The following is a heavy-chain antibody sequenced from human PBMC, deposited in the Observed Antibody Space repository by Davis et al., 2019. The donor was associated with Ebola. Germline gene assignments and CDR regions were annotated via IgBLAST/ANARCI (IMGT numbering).Heavy chain of an antibody. D-gene: IGHD2-15*01. CDR2: VSHGGVS. CDR1: GGSFSEYM. Sequence: SETLSLTCAVYGGSFSEYMWSWIRLPPGKGLEWIGQVSHGGVSDYNPSLTSRVTISVDTSKNQFSLRLSSVTAADTAVYYCARRVVPVRSQGWFDTWGQGTLVTVSS. V-gene: IGHV4-34*01. J-gene: IGHJ5*02. CDR3: ARRVVPVRSQGWFDT.